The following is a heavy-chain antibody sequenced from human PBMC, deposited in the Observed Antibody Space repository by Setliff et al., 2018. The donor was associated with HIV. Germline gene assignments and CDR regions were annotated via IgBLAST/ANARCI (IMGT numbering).Heavy chain of an antibody. D-gene: IGHD3-22*01. CDR1: GGSISSGSYY. J-gene: IGHJ6*03. CDR3: ARVGWSGYYYDYYYYYYMDV. Sequence: SETLSLTCTVSGGSISSGSYYWRWIRQPAGKGLEWIGRIYTSGSTNYNPSLKSRVTISVDTSKNQFSLKLSSVTAADTAVYYCARVGWSGYYYDYYYYYYMDVWGKGTTVTVSS. CDR2: IYTSGST. V-gene: IGHV4-61*02.